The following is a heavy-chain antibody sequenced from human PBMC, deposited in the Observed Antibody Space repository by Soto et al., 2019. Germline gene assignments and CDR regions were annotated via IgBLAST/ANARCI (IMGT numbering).Heavy chain of an antibody. CDR2: INPNSGGT. Sequence: QVQLVQSGVEVKKPGASVKVSCKASGYTFTGYYMHWVRQAPGQGLEWVGWINPNSGGTNYAQKFQGWVTMTRDTSISTAYMELSRLTSDDTAVYYCARGGATSFGVVHYYYYGMDVWGQGTTVTVSS. J-gene: IGHJ6*02. V-gene: IGHV1-2*04. CDR3: ARGGATSFGVVHYYYYGMDV. D-gene: IGHD3-3*01. CDR1: GYTFTGYY.